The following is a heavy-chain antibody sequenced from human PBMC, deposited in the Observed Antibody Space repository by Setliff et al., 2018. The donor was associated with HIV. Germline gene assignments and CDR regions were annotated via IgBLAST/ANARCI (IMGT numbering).Heavy chain of an antibody. CDR3: ARDRHSSGLGSYGP. V-gene: IGHV4-4*07. D-gene: IGHD3-10*01. CDR1: GGSFGVYR. Sequence: SETLSLTCTISGGSFGVYRWSWIRQSAGRGLEWIGRIDSSGTTDYKPSLKGRVAISVDTSRNQFSLRVTSVTAADTAVYFCARDRHSSGLGSYGPWGPGILVTGLL. CDR2: IDSSGTT. J-gene: IGHJ5*02.